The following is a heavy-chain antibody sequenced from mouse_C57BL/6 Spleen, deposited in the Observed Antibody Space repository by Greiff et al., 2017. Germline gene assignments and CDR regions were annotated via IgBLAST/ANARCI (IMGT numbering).Heavy chain of an antibody. J-gene: IGHJ2*01. CDR2: ISSGSSTI. D-gene: IGHD2-3*01. CDR3: ARLYDGSYCDY. CDR1: GFTFSDYG. V-gene: IGHV5-17*01. Sequence: EVQVVESGGGLVKPGGSLKLSCAASGFTFSDYGMHWVRQAPEKGLEWVAYISSGSSTIYYADTVKGRFTISRDNAKNTLFLHMTSLGSEDTALYYCARLYDGSYCDYWGQGTTLTVSS.